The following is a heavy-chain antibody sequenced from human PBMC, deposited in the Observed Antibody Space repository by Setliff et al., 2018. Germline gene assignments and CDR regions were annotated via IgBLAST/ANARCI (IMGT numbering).Heavy chain of an antibody. CDR2: INPDGSEK. CDR1: GASFSGTY. CDR3: FGAGTCSY. V-gene: IGHV3-7*01. D-gene: IGHD3-10*01. Sequence: PSETLSLTCAVYGASFSGTYCSWIRQSPGKGLEWLASINPDGSEKYYVDSVKGRFTISRDNARNSLSLQMNNLRTEDTAVYYCFGAGTCSYWGQGTLVTVSS. J-gene: IGHJ4*02.